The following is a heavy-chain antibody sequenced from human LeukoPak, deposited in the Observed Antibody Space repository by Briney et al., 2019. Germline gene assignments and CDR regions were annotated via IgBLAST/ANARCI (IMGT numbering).Heavy chain of an antibody. D-gene: IGHD4-17*01. CDR3: ARQTTTVTTAGIYYYCYMDV. J-gene: IGHJ6*03. V-gene: IGHV5-51*01. CDR1: GYSFTSYW. CDR2: IYPGDSDT. Sequence: GESLKISCKGSGYSFTSYWIGWVRQMPGKGLEWMGIIYPGDSDTRYSPSFQGQVTISADKSISTAYLQWSSLKASDTAMYYCARQTTTVTTAGIYYYCYMDVWGKGTTVTVSS.